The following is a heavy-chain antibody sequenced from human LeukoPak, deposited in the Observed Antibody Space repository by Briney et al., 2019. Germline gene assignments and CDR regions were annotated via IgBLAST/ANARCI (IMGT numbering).Heavy chain of an antibody. CDR3: AKAATEYSSSWLDY. J-gene: IGHJ4*02. D-gene: IGHD6-6*01. CDR1: GFTFDDYA. CDR2: ISWNGGGT. Sequence: PGGSLRLSCAASGFTFDDYAMHWVRQAPGKGLEWVSLISWNGGGTYYADSVKGRFTISRDNSKNSLYLQMNSLRAEDTALYYCAKAATEYSSSWLDYWGQGTLVTVSS. V-gene: IGHV3-43D*04.